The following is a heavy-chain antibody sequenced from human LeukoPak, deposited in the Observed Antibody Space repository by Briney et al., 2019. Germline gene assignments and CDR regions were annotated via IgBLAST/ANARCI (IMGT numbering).Heavy chain of an antibody. V-gene: IGHV4-61*08. CDR3: ARGGRGRNWFDP. D-gene: IGHD3-10*01. CDR2: IYYSVST. J-gene: IGHJ5*02. Sequence: SQTLSLTCTVSGDSVASGGYYWNWIRQPPGKGLEWIGYIYYSVSTNYNLSLKSRVTISVDTSENQFSLKLTSVTAADTAVYYCARGGRGRNWFDPWGQGTLVTVSS. CDR1: GDSVASGGYY.